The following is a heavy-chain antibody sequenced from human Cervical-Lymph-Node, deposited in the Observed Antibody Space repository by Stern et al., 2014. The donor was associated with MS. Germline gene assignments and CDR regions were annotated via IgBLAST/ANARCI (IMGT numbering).Heavy chain of an antibody. J-gene: IGHJ3*01. CDR3: ARGGVIYTQDRNGFDV. V-gene: IGHV4-30-2*01. D-gene: IGHD2-21*01. Sequence: VQLVESGSGQAKPSQTLSLTCAVSGGSISSGGSSWNWIRQPPGQGLEWIGFLYHSGSTYYNPSLKGRVFISVDTSQNHFARNLRSVTAADTAVYYCARGGVIYTQDRNGFDVWGQGTMVTVSS. CDR2: LYHSGST. CDR1: GGSISSGGSS.